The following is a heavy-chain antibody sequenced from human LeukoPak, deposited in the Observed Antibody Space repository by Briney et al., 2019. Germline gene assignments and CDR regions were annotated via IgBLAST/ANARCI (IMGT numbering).Heavy chain of an antibody. Sequence: SVKVSCKASGGTFSSYAISWVRQAPGQGLEWMGGIIPIFGTANSAQKFQGRVTITADESTSTAYMELSSLRSEDTAVYYCARDNCSGGSCYRYSGYYFDYWGQGTLVTVSS. CDR3: ARDNCSGGSCYRYSGYYFDY. V-gene: IGHV1-69*13. CDR1: GGTFSSYA. CDR2: IIPIFGTA. J-gene: IGHJ4*02. D-gene: IGHD2-15*01.